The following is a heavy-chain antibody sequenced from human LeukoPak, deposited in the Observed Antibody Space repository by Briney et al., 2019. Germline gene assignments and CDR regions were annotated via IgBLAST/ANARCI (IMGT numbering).Heavy chain of an antibody. CDR3: ARHITFTPRWFDP. CDR1: GGSISSNSCY. V-gene: IGHV4-39*01. Sequence: PSETLSLTCTVSGGSISSNSCYWGWIRQPPGKGLEWIGSICYSGSTYYNPSLKSRVTISVDTSKNQFSLKLRSVTAADTAVYYCARHITFTPRWFDPWGQGTLVTVSS. D-gene: IGHD1-14*01. CDR2: ICYSGST. J-gene: IGHJ5*02.